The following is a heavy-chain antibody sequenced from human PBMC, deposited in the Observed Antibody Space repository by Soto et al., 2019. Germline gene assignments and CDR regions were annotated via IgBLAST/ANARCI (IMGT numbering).Heavy chain of an antibody. CDR3: ASHTAMVITIFDY. J-gene: IGHJ4*02. CDR1: GGTCSIYA. Sequence: SVKVSCKASGGTCSIYAISWVLQSPGQGLDWMGGIIPIFGTANYAQKFQGRVTITADESTSTAYMELSSLRSEDTAVYYCASHTAMVITIFDYWGQGTLVTVSS. CDR2: IIPIFGTA. V-gene: IGHV1-69*13. D-gene: IGHD5-18*01.